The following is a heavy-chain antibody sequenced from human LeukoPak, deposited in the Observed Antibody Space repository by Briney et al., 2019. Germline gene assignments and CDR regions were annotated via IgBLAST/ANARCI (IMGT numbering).Heavy chain of an antibody. CDR3: AREYSSSSLAFDI. CDR1: NDSISSGDYY. CDR2: IFHRGGT. D-gene: IGHD6-6*01. J-gene: IGHJ3*02. V-gene: IGHV4-30-4*01. Sequence: SETLSLTCTVSNDSISSGDYYWNWIRQPPGKGLEWIGYIFHRGGTSYNPSLKSRILFSVDTSQNQFSLRLNSVTAADTAVYYCAREYSSSSLAFDIWGQGTMVTVSS.